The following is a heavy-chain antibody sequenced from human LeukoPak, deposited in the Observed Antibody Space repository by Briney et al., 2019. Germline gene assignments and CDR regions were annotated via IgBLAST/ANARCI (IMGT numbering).Heavy chain of an antibody. D-gene: IGHD6-13*01. CDR2: IYPGDSDT. J-gene: IGHJ5*02. Sequence: GESLKISCKGSGYSFTSYWIGWVRQMPGKGLEWMGIIYPGDSDTKYSPSFQGQVTISVDTSLNTAYLKWISLKASDTAMYYCARHPIAAGGAYNWFDPWGQGTLVTVSS. V-gene: IGHV5-51*01. CDR3: ARHPIAAGGAYNWFDP. CDR1: GYSFTSYW.